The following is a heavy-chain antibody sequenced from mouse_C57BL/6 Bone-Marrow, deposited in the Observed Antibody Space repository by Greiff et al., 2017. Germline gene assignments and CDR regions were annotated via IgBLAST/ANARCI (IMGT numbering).Heavy chain of an antibody. CDR2: IDPETGGT. CDR3: TRGYYDYDRSFAY. D-gene: IGHD2-4*01. V-gene: IGHV1-15*01. Sequence: QVQLQQSGAELVRPGASVTLSCKASGYTFTEYEMHWVKQTPVHGLEWIGAIDPETGGTAYNQKFKGKAILTADKSSSTAYMELRSLTSEDSAVYYCTRGYYDYDRSFAYWGQGTLVTVSA. CDR1: GYTFTEYE. J-gene: IGHJ3*01.